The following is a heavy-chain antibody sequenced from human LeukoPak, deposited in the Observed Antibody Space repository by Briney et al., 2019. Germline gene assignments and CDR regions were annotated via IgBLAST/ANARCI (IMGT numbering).Heavy chain of an antibody. J-gene: IGHJ4*02. CDR3: ARAVGGWYCSDTACPHYFDL. CDR2: IYRGGNS. CDR1: GYSIASPNY. V-gene: IGHV4-38-2*02. Sequence: KSSETLSLTCTVSGYSIASPNYWGWIRPSPGKRLEWIGNIYRGGNSYYNPSLKSRVTISIDTSRDQFSLNLNSVTAEDTAIYYCARAVGGWYCSDTACPHYFDLWGQGAPVTVSS. D-gene: IGHD2-15*01.